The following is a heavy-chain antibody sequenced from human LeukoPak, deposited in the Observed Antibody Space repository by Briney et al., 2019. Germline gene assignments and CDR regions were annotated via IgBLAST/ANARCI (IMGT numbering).Heavy chain of an antibody. CDR2: IKQDGSEK. Sequence: GGSLRLSCAATGFSFRSYWMNWVRQAPGKGLEWLAIIKQDGSEKHYKGSVEGRFTISRDNAKNSLHLQMNSLRAEDTAVYYCAGGSVYLITPWGQETLVTVPS. CDR1: GFSFRSYW. V-gene: IGHV3-7*01. J-gene: IGHJ5*02. CDR3: AGGSVYLITP. D-gene: IGHD3-22*01.